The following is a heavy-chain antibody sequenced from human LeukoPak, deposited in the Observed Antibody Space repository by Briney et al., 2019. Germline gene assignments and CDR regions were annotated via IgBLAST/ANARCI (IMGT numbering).Heavy chain of an antibody. Sequence: GASVKVSCKASGYTFTSYAMNWVRQAPGQGLEWMGWINTNTGNPTYAQGFTGRFVFSLDTSVSTAYLQISSLKAEDTAVYYCARRRGPYYYDSSGDDAFDIWGQGTMVTVSS. D-gene: IGHD3-22*01. V-gene: IGHV7-4-1*02. J-gene: IGHJ3*02. CDR1: GYTFTSYA. CDR2: INTNTGNP. CDR3: ARRRGPYYYDSSGDDAFDI.